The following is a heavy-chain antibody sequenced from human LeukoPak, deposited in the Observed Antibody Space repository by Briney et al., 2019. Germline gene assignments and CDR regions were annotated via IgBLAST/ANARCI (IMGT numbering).Heavy chain of an antibody. CDR2: LDWDDDK. CDR3: ARSPTKYCSGGSCYGAFDY. D-gene: IGHD2-15*01. J-gene: IGHJ4*02. Sequence: SGPTLLNPTQTLTLTCTFSGFSLSTSGIRVSWIRQPPGKALEWPARLDWDDDKFYSTSLKTRLTISKDTSKNQVVLTMTNMDPVDTATYYCARSPTKYCSGGSCYGAFDYWGQGTLVTVSS. CDR1: GFSLSTSGIR. V-gene: IGHV2-70*04.